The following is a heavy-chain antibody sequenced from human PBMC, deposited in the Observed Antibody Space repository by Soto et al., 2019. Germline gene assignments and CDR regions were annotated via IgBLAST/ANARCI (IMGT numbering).Heavy chain of an antibody. CDR2: IIPIFSTA. J-gene: IGHJ6*02. Sequence: QVQLVQSGAEVTKPGSSVKVSCKASGGTFSSYAISWVRQAPGQGLEWMGGIIPIFSTANYAQKFQGRVTITADESTSTAYRELSSLRSEDTAVSYCARGGLNWGSTQYYYYYGMDVWGQGTTVTVSS. D-gene: IGHD7-27*01. V-gene: IGHV1-69*01. CDR3: ARGGLNWGSTQYYYYYGMDV. CDR1: GGTFSSYA.